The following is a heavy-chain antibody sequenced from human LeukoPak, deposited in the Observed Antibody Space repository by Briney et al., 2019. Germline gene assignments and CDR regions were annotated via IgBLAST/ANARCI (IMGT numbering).Heavy chain of an antibody. CDR3: ARARESPGGQIFDY. D-gene: IGHD3-10*01. CDR1: GGSISSGGYS. V-gene: IGHV4-30-2*01. CDR2: IYHSGST. Sequence: PSQTLSPTCAVSGGSISSGGYSWSWIRQPPGKGLEWIGYIYHSGSTYYNPSLKSRVTISVDRSKNQFSLKLSSVTAADTAVYYCARARESPGGQIFDYWGQGTLVTVSS. J-gene: IGHJ4*02.